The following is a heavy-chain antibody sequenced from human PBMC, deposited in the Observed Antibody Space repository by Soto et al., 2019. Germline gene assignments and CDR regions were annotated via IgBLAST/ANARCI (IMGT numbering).Heavy chain of an antibody. D-gene: IGHD6-13*01. Sequence: SVKVSCKASGGTFSSYTISWVRQAPGQGLEWMGRIIPILGITNYAQKFQGRVTITADKSTSTAYMELSSLRSEDTAVYYCARVSSNWYKDYFDYWGQGTLVTVSS. CDR2: IIPILGIT. CDR1: GGTFSSYT. CDR3: ARVSSNWYKDYFDY. V-gene: IGHV1-69*02. J-gene: IGHJ4*02.